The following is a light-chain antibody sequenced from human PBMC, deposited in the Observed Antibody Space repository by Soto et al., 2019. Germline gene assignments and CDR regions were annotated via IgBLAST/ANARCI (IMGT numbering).Light chain of an antibody. Sequence: QSVLTQPASVSRAPGRRVPIYCTGSSSNIGAGYDVHWYQQLPGTAPKLLIYGNSNRPSGVPDRFSGSKSGTSASLAITGLQAEDEADYYCQSYDSSLSGYVFGTGTKVTVL. V-gene: IGLV1-40*01. CDR1: SSNIGAGYD. J-gene: IGLJ1*01. CDR3: QSYDSSLSGYV. CDR2: GNS.